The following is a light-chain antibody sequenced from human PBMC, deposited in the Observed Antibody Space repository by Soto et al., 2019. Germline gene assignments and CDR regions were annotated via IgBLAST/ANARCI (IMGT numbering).Light chain of an antibody. J-gene: IGKJ3*01. V-gene: IGKV3-15*01. CDR2: DAS. CDR3: QQYSNWPFS. Sequence: EIVMTQFPATLSVSPGERATLSCRASQRIGRNLAWYHQKPGQSPGVLIYDASTRVTGISASFSASGSGTEFTLTITSLQSEDSAVYYCQQYSNWPFSFGPGTRVEIK. CDR1: QRIGRN.